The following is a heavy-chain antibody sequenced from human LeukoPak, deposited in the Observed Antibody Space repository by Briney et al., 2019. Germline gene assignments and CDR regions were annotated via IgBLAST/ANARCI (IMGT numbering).Heavy chain of an antibody. J-gene: IGHJ4*02. CDR3: ARGGSSSSIDY. CDR2: ISYDGSNK. D-gene: IGHD6-6*01. Sequence: PGGSLRLSCAASGFTYSSYAMHWVRQAPGKGLEWVAVISYDGSNKYYADSVKGRFTISRDNAKNSLYLQMNSLRAEDTAVYYCARGGSSSSIDYWGQGTLVTVSS. CDR1: GFTYSSYA. V-gene: IGHV3-30*04.